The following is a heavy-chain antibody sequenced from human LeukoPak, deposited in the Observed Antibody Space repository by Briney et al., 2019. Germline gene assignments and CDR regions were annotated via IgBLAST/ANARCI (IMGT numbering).Heavy chain of an antibody. CDR3: ARRGTNRDGYNYDWFDL. Sequence: GESLKISCKGSGYGFINNWIAWVRQTPGKGLEWMGIVHPSDSDTRYTPSFQGQVTISVDKSISTAYVQWSSLQASDTAMYYCARRGTNRDGYNYDWFDLWGQGTQVTVSS. D-gene: IGHD5-24*01. V-gene: IGHV5-51*01. CDR2: VHPSDSDT. J-gene: IGHJ5*02. CDR1: GYGFINNW.